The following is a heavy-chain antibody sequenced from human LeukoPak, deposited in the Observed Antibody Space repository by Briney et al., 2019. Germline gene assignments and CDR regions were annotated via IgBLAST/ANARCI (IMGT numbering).Heavy chain of an antibody. CDR2: IYSGGST. Sequence: PGGSLRLSCAASGFTVSSNYMSWVRQAPGKGLEWVSVIYSGGSTYYADSVKGRFTISRDNSKNTLYLQMNSLRAEDTAVYYCTTDSSGSYSNFDYWGQGTLVTVSS. D-gene: IGHD1-26*01. CDR3: TTDSSGSYSNFDY. J-gene: IGHJ4*02. CDR1: GFTVSSNY. V-gene: IGHV3-53*01.